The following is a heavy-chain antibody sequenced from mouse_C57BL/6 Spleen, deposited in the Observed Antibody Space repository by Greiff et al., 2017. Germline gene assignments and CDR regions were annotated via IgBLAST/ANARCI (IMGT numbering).Heavy chain of an antibody. V-gene: IGHV3-6*01. D-gene: IGHD2-3*01. J-gene: IGHJ3*01. CDR2: ISYDGSN. CDR3: ASYDGSLFAY. Sequence: VQLKESGPGLVKPSQSLSLTCSVTGYSITSGYYWNWIRQFPGNKLEWMGYISYDGSNNYNPYLKNRISITRDTSKNQFFLKLNSVTTEDTATYYCASYDGSLFAYWGQGTLVTVSA. CDR1: GYSITSGYY.